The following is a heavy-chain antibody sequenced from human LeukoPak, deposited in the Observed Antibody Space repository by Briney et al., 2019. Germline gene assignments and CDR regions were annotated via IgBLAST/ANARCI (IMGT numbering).Heavy chain of an antibody. CDR3: ARERRYCSGGSCYPEYFQH. D-gene: IGHD2-15*01. CDR1: GYTYTGYY. CDR2: VNPNSGGI. Sequence: ASVKVSGKASGYTYTGYYMHWVRQAPGQGLEWMGWVNPNSGGINYAQKFQGRVTMTRDTSISTAYMELSRLRSDDTAVYYCARERRYCSGGSCYPEYFQHWGQGTLVTVSS. J-gene: IGHJ1*01. V-gene: IGHV1-2*02.